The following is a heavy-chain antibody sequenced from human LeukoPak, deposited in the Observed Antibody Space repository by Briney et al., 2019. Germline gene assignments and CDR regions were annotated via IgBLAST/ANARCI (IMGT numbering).Heavy chain of an antibody. CDR1: GYTFTGYY. CDR2: INPNSGGT. Sequence: ASVKVSCKASGYTFTGYYLHWVRQAPGQGLEWMGWINPNSGGTNYAQKFQGRVTMTRDTSISTAYMELSSLRSDDTALYYCARDFKYSSLSLVHYWGQGTLVTVSS. D-gene: IGHD6-6*01. CDR3: ARDFKYSSLSLVHY. J-gene: IGHJ4*02. V-gene: IGHV1-2*02.